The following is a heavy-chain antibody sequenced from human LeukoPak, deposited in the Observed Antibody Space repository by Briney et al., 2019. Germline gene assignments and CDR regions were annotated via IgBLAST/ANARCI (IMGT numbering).Heavy chain of an antibody. J-gene: IGHJ5*02. CDR1: GGSISSSSYY. CDR2: IYYSGST. V-gene: IGHV4-39*07. Sequence: ASETLSLTCTVSGGSISSSSYYWGWIRQPPGKGLEWIGSIYYSGSTYYNPSLKSRVAMSVDTSKNQFSLKLSSVTAADTAVYYCARDGWDNWFDPWGQGTLVTVSS. D-gene: IGHD3-10*01. CDR3: ARDGWDNWFDP.